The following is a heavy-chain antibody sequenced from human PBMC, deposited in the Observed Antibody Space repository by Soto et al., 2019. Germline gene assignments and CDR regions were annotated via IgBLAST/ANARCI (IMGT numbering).Heavy chain of an antibody. D-gene: IGHD2-2*01. V-gene: IGHV1-18*01. CDR3: ARVVPGAEAWFGP. Sequence: QVQLVQSGGEVKRPRASVKVSCKTSGYTFSNYGITWVRQAPGQPLEWLGWISLYSDGTNYAQKFQGRVSMTTDTSTTTAYMELRSLRSDDTAVYYCARVVPGAEAWFGPWGQGTLVTVSS. CDR2: ISLYSDGT. J-gene: IGHJ5*02. CDR1: GYTFSNYG.